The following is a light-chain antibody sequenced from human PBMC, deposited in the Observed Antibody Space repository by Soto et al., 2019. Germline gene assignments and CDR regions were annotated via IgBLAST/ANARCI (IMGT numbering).Light chain of an antibody. Sequence: QCVRGQPASVSGSPGQAIAISCTGTSSDVGGYNYVSWYQQHPGKAPKLMIYEVSNRPSGVSNRFSGSKSGNTASLTISGLQAEEEADYYCSSYTSSSTLFGTGTKVTVL. CDR1: SSDVGGYNY. CDR3: SSYTSSSTL. J-gene: IGLJ1*01. CDR2: EVS. V-gene: IGLV2-14*01.